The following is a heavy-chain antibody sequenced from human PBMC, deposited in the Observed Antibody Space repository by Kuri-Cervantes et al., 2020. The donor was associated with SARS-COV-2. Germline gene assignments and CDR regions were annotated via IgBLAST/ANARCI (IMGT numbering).Heavy chain of an antibody. CDR1: GYTLTELS. J-gene: IGHJ4*02. CDR2: FDPEDGET. Sequence: ASVKVSCKVSGYTLTELSMHWVRQAPGKGLEWMGGFDPEDGETIYAQKFQGRDTMTEDTSTDTAYMELSSLRSEDTAVYYCATFGGSYPKYYFDYWGQGTLVTVSS. D-gene: IGHD1-26*01. CDR3: ATFGGSYPKYYFDY. V-gene: IGHV1-24*01.